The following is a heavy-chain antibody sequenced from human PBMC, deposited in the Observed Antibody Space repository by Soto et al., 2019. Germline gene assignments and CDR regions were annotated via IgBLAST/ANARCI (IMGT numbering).Heavy chain of an antibody. Sequence: GESLKISCQGSGYSFTSYWIGWVRQMPGKGLEWMGIILPGDSDTRYSPSFQGQVTISADKSISTAYLQWSSLRASDTAMYYCARQDTFMVHGMDVWGQWTTVTVSS. V-gene: IGHV5-51*01. CDR3: ARQDTFMVHGMDV. D-gene: IGHD5-18*01. J-gene: IGHJ6*02. CDR2: ILPGDSDT. CDR1: GYSFTSYW.